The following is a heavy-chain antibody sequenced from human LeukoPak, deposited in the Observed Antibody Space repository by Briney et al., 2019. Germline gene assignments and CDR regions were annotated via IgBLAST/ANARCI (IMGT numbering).Heavy chain of an antibody. CDR3: ATGPRCGYSYGRKPFDY. D-gene: IGHD5-18*01. CDR2: INHSGST. Sequence: SETLSLTCAVYGGSFSGYYWSWIRQTPGKGLEWIGEINHSGSTNYNPSLKSRVTISVDTSKNQFSLKLSSVTAADTAVYYCATGPRCGYSYGRKPFDYWGQGTLVTVSS. J-gene: IGHJ4*02. V-gene: IGHV4-34*01. CDR1: GGSFSGYY.